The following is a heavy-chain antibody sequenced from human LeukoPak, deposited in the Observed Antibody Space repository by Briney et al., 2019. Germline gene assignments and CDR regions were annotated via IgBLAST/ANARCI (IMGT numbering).Heavy chain of an antibody. J-gene: IGHJ4*02. D-gene: IGHD3-10*01. CDR2: IYYSGST. CDR1: GGSISSYY. CDR3: ARGFSLLWFGEFPYFDY. V-gene: IGHV4-59*01. Sequence: SETLSLTCTVSGGSISSYYCSWIRQPPGKGLEWIGYIYYSGSTNYNPSLKSRVTISVDTSKNQFSLKLSSVTAADTAVYYCARGFSLLWFGEFPYFDYWGQGTLVTVSS.